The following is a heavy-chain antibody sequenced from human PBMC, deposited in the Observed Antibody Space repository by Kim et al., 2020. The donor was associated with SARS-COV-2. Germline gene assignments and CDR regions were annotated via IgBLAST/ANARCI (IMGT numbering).Heavy chain of an antibody. CDR3: VRDHNFVSGISHAEPFFDY. V-gene: IGHV3-23*05. Sequence: GGSLRLSCVASGFTFSSYVMTWVRQAPGKVLEWVASFYSSGHTSYYVDSVQGRFSASRDNSKSTLYLQMNSLRAEDTAVYFCVRDHNFVSGISHAEPFFDYWGQGTLVTVSP. CDR1: GFTFSSYV. CDR2: FYSSGHTS. D-gene: IGHD3-10*01. J-gene: IGHJ4*02.